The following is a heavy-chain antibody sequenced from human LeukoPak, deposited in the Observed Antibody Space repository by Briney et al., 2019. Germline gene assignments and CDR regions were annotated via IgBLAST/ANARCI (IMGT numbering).Heavy chain of an antibody. Sequence: SETLSLTCTVSGGSFSSDYWSWIRQPPGKGLEWLGYLSYSGSTNYNPSLKSAVTISVDTSKSQFPLRLNSVTAADTAVYYCAKGHRNGGFDYWGQGTLVTVSS. J-gene: IGHJ4*02. V-gene: IGHV4-59*01. D-gene: IGHD3-10*01. CDR1: GGSFSSDY. CDR2: LSYSGST. CDR3: AKGHRNGGFDY.